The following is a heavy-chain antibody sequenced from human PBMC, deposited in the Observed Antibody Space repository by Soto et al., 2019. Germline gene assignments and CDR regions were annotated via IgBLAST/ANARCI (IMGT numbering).Heavy chain of an antibody. J-gene: IGHJ5*02. CDR1: GGCISSSTYY. D-gene: IGHD6-6*01. CDR3: ARRSSSSLGSLFDP. V-gene: IGHV4-39*01. Sequence: SETLSLTCTVSGGCISSSTYYWDWIRQPPGKGLEWIGAMYYTGNKNYNPSLESRVTMSVDTSKNQFSLKLSSVTPTDTAVYYCARRSSSSLGSLFDPWGRGILVTSPQ. CDR2: MYYTGNK.